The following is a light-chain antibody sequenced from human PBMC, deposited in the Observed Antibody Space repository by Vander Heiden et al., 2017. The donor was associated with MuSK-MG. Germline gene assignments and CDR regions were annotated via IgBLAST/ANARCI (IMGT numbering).Light chain of an antibody. Sequence: DIQMTQSPSSLFASVGARVPITCRASKSITSFLNWYQQKPGKAPKLLIYAASSLQSGVPSRISGSGSGTDFTLTISSRQPEDFATYYWQQSYSTPRTFGQGTKVEIK. J-gene: IGKJ1*01. V-gene: IGKV1-39*01. CDR1: KSITSF. CDR3: QQSYSTPRT. CDR2: AAS.